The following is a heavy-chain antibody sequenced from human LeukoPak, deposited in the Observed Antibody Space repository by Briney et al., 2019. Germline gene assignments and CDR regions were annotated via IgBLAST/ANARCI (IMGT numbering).Heavy chain of an antibody. CDR1: GGSISSGDYY. CDR2: IYYSGST. J-gene: IGHJ4*02. Sequence: SQTLSLTCTVSGGSISSGDYYWSWIRQPPGKGLEWIGYIYYSGSTYYNPSLKSRVTISVDTSKNQFSLKLSPVTAPDTAVYYCASITMVRGVNYWGQGTLVTVSS. V-gene: IGHV4-30-4*08. CDR3: ASITMVRGVNY. D-gene: IGHD3-10*01.